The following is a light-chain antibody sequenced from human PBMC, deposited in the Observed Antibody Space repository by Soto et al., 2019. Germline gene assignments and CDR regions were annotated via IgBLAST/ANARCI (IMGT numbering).Light chain of an antibody. CDR2: AAS. J-gene: IGKJ4*01. Sequence: DIQLTQSPSFLSASVGDRVTITCRTSQDISSYLAWYQQKPGKAPQLLISAASTLHSGVPSRFSGSGSGTEFTLTISSLQPEDFATYCCQQLKSYPLSFGGGTKVEI. CDR3: QQLKSYPLS. V-gene: IGKV1-9*01. CDR1: QDISSY.